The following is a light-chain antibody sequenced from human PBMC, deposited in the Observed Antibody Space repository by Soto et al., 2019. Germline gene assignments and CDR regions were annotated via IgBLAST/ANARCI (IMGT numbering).Light chain of an antibody. Sequence: QSVLTQPPSVSGAPGQRVTISCTGSSSNIGAGYDVHWYQQLPGTAPKLLIYGNSNRPSGVPDRFSGSKSGTSASLAITGLQDEDEDDYDCQSYDSSLSGSWVFGGGTKLTVL. CDR1: SSNIGAGYD. CDR3: QSYDSSLSGSWV. J-gene: IGLJ3*02. V-gene: IGLV1-40*01. CDR2: GNS.